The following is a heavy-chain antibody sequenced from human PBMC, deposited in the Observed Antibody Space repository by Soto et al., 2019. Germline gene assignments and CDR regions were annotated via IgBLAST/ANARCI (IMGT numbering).Heavy chain of an antibody. CDR2: IYPGDSDA. CDR1: GYSFTSYW. V-gene: IGHV5-51*01. J-gene: IGHJ1*01. CDR3: TTDDPINKY. D-gene: IGHD1-1*01. Sequence: GESLNLSCKVSGYSFTSYWIGWVRQMPGKGLEWMGIIYPGDSDARYSPSFQGQVTISADKSISTAYLQWSSLKAEDTAVYYCTTDDPINKYWGQGTLVTVSS.